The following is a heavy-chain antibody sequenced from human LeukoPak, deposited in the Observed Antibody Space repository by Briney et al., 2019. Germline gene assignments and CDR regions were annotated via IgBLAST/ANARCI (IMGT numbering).Heavy chain of an antibody. CDR3: ASRWRWLKY. V-gene: IGHV3-48*04. CDR2: ISSSGSTI. J-gene: IGHJ4*02. CDR1: GFTFSSYS. D-gene: IGHD5-24*01. Sequence: GGSLRLSCAASGFTFSSYSMNWVRQAPGKGLEWVSYISSSGSTIYYADSVKGRFTISRDNAKNSLYLQMNSLRAEDTAVYYCASRWRWLKYWGQGTLVTVSS.